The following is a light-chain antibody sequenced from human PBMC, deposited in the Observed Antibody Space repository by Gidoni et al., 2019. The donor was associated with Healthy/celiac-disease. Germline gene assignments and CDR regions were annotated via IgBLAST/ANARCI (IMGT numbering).Light chain of an antibody. CDR1: QLVSSN. CDR2: GAS. J-gene: IGKJ2*01. Sequence: EIVMTQSPATLSVSPGERATLSCRASQLVSSNLAWYQQKPGQAPRHLIYGASTRAPGIPARFSGSGSGKEFTLTISSLQSEDFAVYYCQQYNNWPLYTFGQGTKLEIK. V-gene: IGKV3-15*01. CDR3: QQYNNWPLYT.